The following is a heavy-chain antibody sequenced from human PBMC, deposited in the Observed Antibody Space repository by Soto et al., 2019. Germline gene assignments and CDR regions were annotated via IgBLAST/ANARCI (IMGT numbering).Heavy chain of an antibody. CDR3: AKEMWGWGYDIFGVDISFDH. V-gene: IGHV3-23*01. CDR2: ISNIGDQT. J-gene: IGHJ4*02. CDR1: GFTFENYA. D-gene: IGHD3-9*01. Sequence: EVQLLQSGGGLVQPGGSLRLSCEVSGFTFENYAMNWVRRAPGKGLEWVSSISNIGDQTYYADSVKGRFTISRDMSKKTVHLRMNNLRADDTGVYFCAKEMWGWGYDIFGVDISFDHWGQGTPVTVSS.